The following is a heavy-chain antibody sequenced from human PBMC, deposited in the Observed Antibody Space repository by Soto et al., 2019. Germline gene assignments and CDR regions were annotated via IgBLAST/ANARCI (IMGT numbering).Heavy chain of an antibody. D-gene: IGHD1-20*01. CDR2: ISGSGGST. Sequence: GGSLRLSCAASGFTFSSYAMSWVRQAPGKGLEWVSAISGSGGSTYYADSVKGRFTISRDNSKNTLYLQMNSLRAEDTAVYYCAKDRVRYPYYYYYGMDVWGQGTTVTVSS. V-gene: IGHV3-23*01. CDR1: GFTFSSYA. CDR3: AKDRVRYPYYYYYGMDV. J-gene: IGHJ6*02.